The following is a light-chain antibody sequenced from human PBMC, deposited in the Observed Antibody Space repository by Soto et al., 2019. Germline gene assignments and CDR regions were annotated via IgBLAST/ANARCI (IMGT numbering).Light chain of an antibody. Sequence: VLSQSPGRLSWSPGDIATLSWRASQSVPSTYFAWYQQKSGQPPRLLISGTSNRATGIPDRFSGSGSGRDFTLTISRLEPEDFAVYFCQQFGNSPWTFGQGTKVDI. CDR3: QQFGNSPWT. CDR2: GTS. CDR1: QSVPSTY. V-gene: IGKV3-20*01. J-gene: IGKJ1*01.